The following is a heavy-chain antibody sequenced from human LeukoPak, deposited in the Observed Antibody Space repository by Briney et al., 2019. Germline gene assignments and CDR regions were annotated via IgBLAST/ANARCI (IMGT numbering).Heavy chain of an antibody. D-gene: IGHD4-11*01. V-gene: IGHV3-48*01. CDR3: ASLMTTATYYYYYYMDV. J-gene: IGHJ6*03. Sequence: PGGSLRLSCAASGFTFSSYSMNWVRQAPGKGLEWVSYISSSCSTIYYADSVKGRFTISRDNAKNSLYLQMNSLRAEDTAVYYCASLMTTATYYYYYYMDVWGKGTTVTVSS. CDR2: ISSSCSTI. CDR1: GFTFSSYS.